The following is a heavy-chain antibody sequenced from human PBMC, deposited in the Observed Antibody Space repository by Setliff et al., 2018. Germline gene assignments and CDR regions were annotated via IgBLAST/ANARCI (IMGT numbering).Heavy chain of an antibody. CDR1: GGSISTSSYY. V-gene: IGHV4-39*01. J-gene: IGHJ6*02. D-gene: IGHD6-13*01. Sequence: LSLTCTVSGGSISTSSYYWGWIRQPPGKGLEWIGSIYYSGSTYYNPSLKSRVTISVDTSKNQFSLKLSSVTAADTAVYYCARAAGYSSSWYHYYYGMDVWGQGTTVTVSS. CDR3: ARAAGYSSSWYHYYYGMDV. CDR2: IYYSGST.